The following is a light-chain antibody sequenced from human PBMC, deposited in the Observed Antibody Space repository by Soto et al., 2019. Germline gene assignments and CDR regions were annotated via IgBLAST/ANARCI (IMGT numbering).Light chain of an antibody. CDR3: QQYDTYLYT. J-gene: IGKJ2*01. V-gene: IGKV1-5*03. Sequence: DIQMTQSPSTLSASIGDRVTITCRASQNISVWLAWYQQKPGKAPNLLIYKASYLESGVPSRFSGSGSGAEFTLTISSLQPDDFATYYCQQYDTYLYTFGQGTKLEIK. CDR1: QNISVW. CDR2: KAS.